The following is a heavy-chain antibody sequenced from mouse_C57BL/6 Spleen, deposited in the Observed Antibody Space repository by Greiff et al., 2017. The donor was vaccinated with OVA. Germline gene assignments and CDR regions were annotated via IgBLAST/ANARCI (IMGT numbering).Heavy chain of an antibody. V-gene: IGHV1-53*01. CDR2: INPSDGGT. J-gene: IGHJ4*01. CDR3: AREKGDYDAMDY. Sequence: QVQLQQPGAELVKPGASVKLSCKASGYTFTSYSMHWVKQRPGQGLEWIGNINPSDGGTNYNEKFKGKATLTADESSSTAYMQLSSLTSEDSAVDYCAREKGDYDAMDYWGQGTSVTVSS. CDR1: GYTFTSYS. D-gene: IGHD2-13*01.